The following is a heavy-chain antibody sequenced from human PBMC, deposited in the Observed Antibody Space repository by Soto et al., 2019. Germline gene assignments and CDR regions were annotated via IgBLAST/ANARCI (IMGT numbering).Heavy chain of an antibody. V-gene: IGHV3-13*04. D-gene: IGHD3-22*01. CDR1: GFTFSSYD. CDR3: ARAIGPTLFDY. Sequence: GGSLRLSCSASGFTFSSYDMHWVRQGPGKGLERVSAIGTAGDTNYAGSVKGRFTISRENAKNSLYLQMNSLRAGDTAIYFCARAIGPTLFDYWGQGTLVTVS. J-gene: IGHJ4*02. CDR2: IGTAGDT.